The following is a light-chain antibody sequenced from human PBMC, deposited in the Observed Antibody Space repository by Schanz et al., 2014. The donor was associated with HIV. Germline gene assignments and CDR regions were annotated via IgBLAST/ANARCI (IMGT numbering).Light chain of an antibody. V-gene: IGKV3D-15*01. CDR2: ATS. J-gene: IGKJ4*01. Sequence: EIVLTQSPGSLSLSPGGRATLSCRASQSVSSNLAWYQQKRDQPPRLVIYATSTRAAGIPARFSGSGSGTEFTLTISSLQSEDFAVYYCQQYNNWPPLTFGGGTKVEMK. CDR3: QQYNNWPPLT. CDR1: QSVSSN.